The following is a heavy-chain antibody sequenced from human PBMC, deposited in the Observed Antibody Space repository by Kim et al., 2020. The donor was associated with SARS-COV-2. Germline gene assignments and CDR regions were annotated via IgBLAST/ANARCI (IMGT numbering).Heavy chain of an antibody. CDR2: INAGNGNT. V-gene: IGHV1-3*01. J-gene: IGHJ4*02. Sequence: ASVKVSCKASGYTFTSYAMHWVCQAPGQRLEWMGWINAGNGNTKYSQKFQGRVTITRDTSASTAYMELSSLRSEDTAVYYCARSLGYSSGWEILDYWGQGTLVTVSS. D-gene: IGHD6-19*01. CDR3: ARSLGYSSGWEILDY. CDR1: GYTFTSYA.